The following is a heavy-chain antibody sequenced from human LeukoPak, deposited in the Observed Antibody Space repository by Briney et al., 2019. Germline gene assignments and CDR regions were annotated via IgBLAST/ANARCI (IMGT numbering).Heavy chain of an antibody. CDR3: ARVLGTFGTLYGSGSYQDY. CDR2: INPNSGGT. CDR1: GYTFTGYY. Sequence: GASVKVSCKASGYTFTGYYMHWVRQAPGQGLEWMGWINPNSGGTNYAQKFQGRVTMTRDTSISTAYMELSRLRSDDTAVYYCARVLGTFGTLYGSGSYQDYWGQGTLVTVSS. D-gene: IGHD3-10*01. V-gene: IGHV1-2*02. J-gene: IGHJ4*02.